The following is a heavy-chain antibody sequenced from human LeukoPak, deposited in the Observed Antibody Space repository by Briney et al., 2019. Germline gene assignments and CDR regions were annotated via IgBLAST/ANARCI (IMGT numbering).Heavy chain of an antibody. D-gene: IGHD5-12*01. CDR3: AGSGYGPAAGY. J-gene: IGHJ4*02. CDR2: INHSGST. V-gene: IGHV4-34*01. Sequence: SETLSLTCAVYGGSFSGDYWSWIRQPPGKGLEWIGEINHSGSTNYNPSLKSRVTISVDTSKNQFSLKLSSVTAADTAVYYCAGSGYGPAAGYWGQGTLVTVSS. CDR1: GGSFSGDY.